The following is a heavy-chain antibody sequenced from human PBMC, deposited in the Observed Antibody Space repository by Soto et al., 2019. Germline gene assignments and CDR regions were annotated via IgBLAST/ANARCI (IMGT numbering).Heavy chain of an antibody. CDR3: ATESPVLPFTAGAYYYYNGMDV. D-gene: IGHD2-2*01. CDR1: GFTFTRSA. Sequence: SVKVSCKASGFTFTRSAVQWVRQARGQRLEWIGWVVVNSGNTNYAQKFQDRVTITRDMSTSTSYMELTSLGSEDTAVYYCATESPVLPFTAGAYYYYNGMDVWGQGTTVTVSS. J-gene: IGHJ6*02. CDR2: VVVNSGNT. V-gene: IGHV1-58*01.